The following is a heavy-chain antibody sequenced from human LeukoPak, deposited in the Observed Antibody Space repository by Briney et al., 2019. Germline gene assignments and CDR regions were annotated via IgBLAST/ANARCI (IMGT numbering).Heavy chain of an antibody. Sequence: GGSLRLSCAASGFTFSSYAMSWVRQAPGKGLEWVSAISGSGGSTYYADSVKGRFTISRDNSKNTPYLQMNSLRAEDTAVYYCASQSRGPDAFDIWGQGTMVTVSS. CDR2: ISGSGGST. D-gene: IGHD3-10*01. CDR1: GFTFSSYA. CDR3: ASQSRGPDAFDI. V-gene: IGHV3-23*01. J-gene: IGHJ3*02.